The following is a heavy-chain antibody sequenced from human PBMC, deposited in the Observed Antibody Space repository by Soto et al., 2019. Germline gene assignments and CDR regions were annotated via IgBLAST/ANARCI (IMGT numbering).Heavy chain of an antibody. J-gene: IGHJ4*02. CDR2: IYYSGST. CDR3: ARSHFDTATKY. Sequence: SEPLSLTYTVSDGSSSNGDYYWSWIRQPPGKGLEWIGYIYYSGSTYYNPSLKSRVTISVDTSKNQFSLKLSSVTAADTAVYYCARSHFDTATKYWGQGTLVTVSS. D-gene: IGHD5-18*01. CDR1: DGSSSNGDYY. V-gene: IGHV4-30-4*01.